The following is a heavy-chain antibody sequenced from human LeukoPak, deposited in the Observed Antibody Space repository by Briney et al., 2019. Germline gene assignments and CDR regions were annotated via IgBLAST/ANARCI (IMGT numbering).Heavy chain of an antibody. Sequence: SGGSLRLSCAASGFTFSSYSMNWVRQAPGKGLEWVSYISSSNSSIYYADSVKGRFTISRDNSKNTLYLQMNSLRAEDTAVYYCARDANSIVVVVELPDYWGQGTLVTVSS. V-gene: IGHV3-48*01. CDR2: ISSSNSSI. J-gene: IGHJ4*02. CDR3: ARDANSIVVVVELPDY. CDR1: GFTFSSYS. D-gene: IGHD2-15*01.